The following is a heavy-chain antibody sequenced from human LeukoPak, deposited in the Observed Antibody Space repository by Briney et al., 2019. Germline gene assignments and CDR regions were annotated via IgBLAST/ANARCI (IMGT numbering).Heavy chain of an antibody. V-gene: IGHV3-30*02. CDR1: GFTFSSYG. D-gene: IGHD3-3*01. CDR2: IRYDGSNK. J-gene: IGHJ5*02. Sequence: GGSLRLSCAASGFTFSSYGMHWVRQAPGKGLEWVAFIRYDGSNKYYADSVKGRFTISRDNSKNTLYLRMNSLRAEDTAVYYCAKAASSVGYDFWSGYRMSWFDPWGQGTLVTVSS. CDR3: AKAASSVGYDFWSGYRMSWFDP.